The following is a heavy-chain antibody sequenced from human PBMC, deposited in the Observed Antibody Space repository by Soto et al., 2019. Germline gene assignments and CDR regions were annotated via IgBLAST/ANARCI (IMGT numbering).Heavy chain of an antibody. CDR1: GFTFSSYA. Sequence: EVQLLESGGGLVQPGGSLRLSCAASGFTFSSYAMSWVRQAPGKGLEWVSAISGSGGSTYYADSVKGRFTISRDNSKNTLYLQMNNLRAEDTAVYYCANPMYYYGSGSPRVGYYDYGMDVWGQGTTVTVSS. CDR2: ISGSGGST. J-gene: IGHJ6*02. D-gene: IGHD3-10*01. CDR3: ANPMYYYGSGSPRVGYYDYGMDV. V-gene: IGHV3-23*01.